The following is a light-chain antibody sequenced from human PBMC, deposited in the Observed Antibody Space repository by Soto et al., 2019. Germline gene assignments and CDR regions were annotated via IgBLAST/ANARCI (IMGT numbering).Light chain of an antibody. CDR2: GAS. CDR3: QQYNNWPLT. CDR1: QSVTTN. Sequence: EIVMTQSPATLSVALGERATLSCRASQSVTTNLAWYQQKPGQGPRLLIYGASTRATGIPARFSGSGSATEFTLTISSLQSEDFAVYYCQQYNNWPLTFGGGTKVEIK. V-gene: IGKV3-15*01. J-gene: IGKJ4*01.